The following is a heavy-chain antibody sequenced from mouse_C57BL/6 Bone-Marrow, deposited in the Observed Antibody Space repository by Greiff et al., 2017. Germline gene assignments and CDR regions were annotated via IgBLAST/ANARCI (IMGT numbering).Heavy chain of an antibody. CDR1: GYSITSGYY. J-gene: IGHJ2*01. D-gene: IGHD5-5*01. CDR2: ISYDGSN. Sequence: EVHLVESGPGLVKPSQSLSLTCSVTGYSITSGYYWNWIRQFPGNKLEWMGYISYDGSNNYNPSLKNRISITRDTSKNQFFLKLNSVTTEDTATYYCASYLYWGQGTTLTVSS. V-gene: IGHV3-6*01. CDR3: ASYLY.